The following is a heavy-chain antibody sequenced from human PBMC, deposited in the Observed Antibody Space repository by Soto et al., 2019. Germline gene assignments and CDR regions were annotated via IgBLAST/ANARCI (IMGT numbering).Heavy chain of an antibody. J-gene: IGHJ5*02. Sequence: GASVKVSCKASGYTFTGYYMHWVRQAPGQGLEWMGWINPNSGGTNYAQKFQGRVTMTRDTSISTAYMELSRLRSDDTAVYYCARDGGDCSGTSCPMHWFDPWGQGTLDTVS. D-gene: IGHD2-2*01. V-gene: IGHV1-2*02. CDR3: ARDGGDCSGTSCPMHWFDP. CDR1: GYTFTGYY. CDR2: INPNSGGT.